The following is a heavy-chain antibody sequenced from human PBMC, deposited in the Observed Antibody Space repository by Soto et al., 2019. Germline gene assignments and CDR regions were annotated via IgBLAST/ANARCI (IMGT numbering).Heavy chain of an antibody. Sequence: PGGSLRLSCATSGFVFSSFWLSWVRQAPGKGLEWVANIKQDGSETYYVDSVKGRFTISRDNAKNSLNLQMNSLRAEDTAVYYCARERAAGTSFVYWGQGTLVTVS. CDR1: GFVFSSFW. CDR2: IKQDGSET. D-gene: IGHD6-13*01. J-gene: IGHJ4*02. CDR3: ARERAAGTSFVY. V-gene: IGHV3-7*01.